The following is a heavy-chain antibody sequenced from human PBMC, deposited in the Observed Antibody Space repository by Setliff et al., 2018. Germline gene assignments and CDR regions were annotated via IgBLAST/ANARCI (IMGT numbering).Heavy chain of an antibody. V-gene: IGHV3-15*01. Sequence: PGESLKISCAASGVTFTKAWMSLVRQAPGKGLEWVGRIKSTIDGGAIDYAAPVKGRFTISRDDSKNTLYLQMNSLKTEDTAVYYCARTCSGSGCYAGLESWGQGTPVTVSS. CDR2: IKSTIDGGAI. CDR1: GVTFTKAW. CDR3: ARTCSGSGCYAGLES. D-gene: IGHD2-15*01. J-gene: IGHJ4*02.